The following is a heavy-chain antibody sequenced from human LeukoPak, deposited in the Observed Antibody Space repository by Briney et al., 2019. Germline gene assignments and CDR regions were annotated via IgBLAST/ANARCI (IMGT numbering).Heavy chain of an antibody. CDR3: ARGLWGSYYFDY. D-gene: IGHD7-27*01. J-gene: IGHJ4*02. CDR2: INHSGST. V-gene: IGHV4-34*01. Sequence: SETLSLTCAVYGGSFSGYYWSWIRQPPGKGLEWIGEINHSGSTNYNPSLKSRVTISVDTSKNQLSLKLSSVTAADTAVYYCARGLWGSYYFDYWGQGTLVTVSS. CDR1: GGSFSGYY.